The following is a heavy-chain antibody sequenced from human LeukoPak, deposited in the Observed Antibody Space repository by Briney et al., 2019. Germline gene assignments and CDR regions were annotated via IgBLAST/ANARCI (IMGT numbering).Heavy chain of an antibody. V-gene: IGHV3-33*01. CDR2: IWYDGSNK. CDR3: ARGRAGATLDY. J-gene: IGHJ4*02. Sequence: AGGSLRLSCAASGFTFSSYGMHWVRQAPGKGLEWVAVIWYDGSNKYYADSVKGRFTISRDNSKNALYLQMNSLRAEDTAVYYCARGRAGATLDYWGQGTLVTVSS. D-gene: IGHD1-26*01. CDR1: GFTFSSYG.